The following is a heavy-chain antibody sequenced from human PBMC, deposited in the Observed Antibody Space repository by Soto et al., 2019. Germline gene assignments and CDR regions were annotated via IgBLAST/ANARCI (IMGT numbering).Heavy chain of an antibody. V-gene: IGHV3-21*01. CDR3: ARGSGSYSRYYYYGMDV. CDR1: GFTFNNYA. D-gene: IGHD1-26*01. J-gene: IGHJ6*02. Sequence: GGSLRLSCAASGFTFNNYAMTWVRQAPGKGPEWVSSISSSSSYIYYADSVKGRFTISRDNAKNSLYLQMNSLRAEDTAVYYCARGSGSYSRYYYYGMDVWGQGTTVTVSS. CDR2: ISSSSSYI.